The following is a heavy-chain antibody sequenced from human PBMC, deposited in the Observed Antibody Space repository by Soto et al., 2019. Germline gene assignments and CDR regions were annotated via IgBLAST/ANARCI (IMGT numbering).Heavy chain of an antibody. CDR2: IDPSDSYT. V-gene: IGHV5-10-1*01. CDR3: AHQGSSYVFDY. D-gene: IGHD5-12*01. Sequence: XESLKISCKGSGYSFTSYWISWVRQMPGKGLEWMGRIDPSDSYTNYSPSFQGHVTISADKSISTAYLQWSSLKASDTAMYYCAHQGSSYVFDYWGQGSLVTVSS. J-gene: IGHJ4*02. CDR1: GYSFTSYW.